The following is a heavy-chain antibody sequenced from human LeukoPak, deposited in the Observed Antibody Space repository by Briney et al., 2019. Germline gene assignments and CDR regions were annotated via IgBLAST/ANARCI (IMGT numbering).Heavy chain of an antibody. CDR1: GYTYTSYG. J-gene: IGHJ4*02. Sequence: GESLKISCKGSGYTYTSYGISWVRQAPGQGLEWMGWISAYNGNTNYAQKLQGRVTMTTDTSTSTAYMELRSLRSDDTAVYYCARITYYDFWSGYSAYFDYWGQGTLVTVSS. CDR3: ARITYYDFWSGYSAYFDY. D-gene: IGHD3-3*01. V-gene: IGHV1-18*01. CDR2: ISAYNGNT.